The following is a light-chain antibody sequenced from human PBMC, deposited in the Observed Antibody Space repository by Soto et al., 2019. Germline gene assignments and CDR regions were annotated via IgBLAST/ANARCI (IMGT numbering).Light chain of an antibody. CDR1: QSVSSY. Sequence: EIVLTQSPATLSLSPGERATLSCRASQSVSSYLAWYQQKPGQAPRLLIYDASNRATGIPARFSGSGSGTAFPLTISSLEPEDFAVYYCQQRRNWLYTFGQGTKLEIK. CDR3: QQRRNWLYT. J-gene: IGKJ2*01. V-gene: IGKV3-11*01. CDR2: DAS.